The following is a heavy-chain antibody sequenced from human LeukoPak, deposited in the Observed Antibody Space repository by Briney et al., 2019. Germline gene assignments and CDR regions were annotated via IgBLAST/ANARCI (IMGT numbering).Heavy chain of an antibody. Sequence: GGSLRLSCAASGFTFSDYYMSWIRQAPGKGLEWVSYISSSGSTIYYADSVKGRFTISRDNAKNSLYLQMNSLRDEDTAVYYCAREQYYDFWSGYDTGYFDYWGQGTLVTVSS. CDR1: GFTFSDYY. CDR2: ISSSGSTI. J-gene: IGHJ4*02. V-gene: IGHV3-11*04. CDR3: AREQYYDFWSGYDTGYFDY. D-gene: IGHD3-3*01.